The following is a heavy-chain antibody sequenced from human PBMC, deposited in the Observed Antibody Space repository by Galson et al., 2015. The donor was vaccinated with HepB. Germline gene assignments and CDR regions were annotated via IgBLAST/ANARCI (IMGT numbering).Heavy chain of an antibody. CDR2: ISGSGGST. J-gene: IGHJ5*02. D-gene: IGHD2-2*01. CDR1: GFTFSSYA. V-gene: IGHV3-23*01. Sequence: SLRLSCAASGFTFSSYAMSWVRQAPGKGLEWVSAISGSGGSTYYADSVKGRFTISRDNSKNTLYLQMNSLRAEDTAVYYCAKDIFGRIVVVPAARCSLDPWGQGTLVTVSS. CDR3: AKDIFGRIVVVPAARCSLDP.